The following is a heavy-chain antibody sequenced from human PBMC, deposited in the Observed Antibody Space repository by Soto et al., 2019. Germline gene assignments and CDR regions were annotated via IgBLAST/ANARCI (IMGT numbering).Heavy chain of an antibody. CDR2: ISAYNGNT. Sequence: ASVKVSCKASGYTFNSYGISWVRQAPGQGLEWMGWISAYNGNTNYAQKLQGRVTMTTDTSTSTAYMELRSLRSDDTAVYYCARALGYSGYAGMDVWGQGTTVTVSS. V-gene: IGHV1-18*01. CDR3: ARALGYSGYAGMDV. J-gene: IGHJ6*02. CDR1: GYTFNSYG. D-gene: IGHD5-12*01.